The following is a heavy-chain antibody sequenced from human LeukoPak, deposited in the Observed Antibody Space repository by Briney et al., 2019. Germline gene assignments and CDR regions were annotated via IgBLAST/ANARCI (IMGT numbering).Heavy chain of an antibody. J-gene: IGHJ4*02. D-gene: IGHD4-11*01. V-gene: IGHV5-51*01. CDR2: IYPGDSDT. CDR3: ARLNSDYLFAY. CDR1: GYTFTTYW. Sequence: GESLQISCKGSGYTFTTYWIAWVRQLPGKGLQWVGIIYPGDSDTRYNPSLQGQVTISADTSITTAYLQWSSLKASDTAVYYCARLNSDYLFAYGGQGALVTVSS.